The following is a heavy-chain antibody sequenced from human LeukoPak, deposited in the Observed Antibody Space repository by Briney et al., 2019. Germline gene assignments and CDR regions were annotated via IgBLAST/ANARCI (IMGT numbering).Heavy chain of an antibody. Sequence: GGSLRLSCAGSGFTFSRYWMSWVRQAPGKGLEWVSYISSSSSTIYYADSVKGRFTISRDNAKNSLHLQMNSLRAEDTAVYYCATESGTYSGTCFDYWGQGTLVTVSS. V-gene: IGHV3-48*04. D-gene: IGHD1-26*01. CDR1: GFTFSRYW. CDR2: ISSSSSTI. CDR3: ATESGTYSGTCFDY. J-gene: IGHJ4*02.